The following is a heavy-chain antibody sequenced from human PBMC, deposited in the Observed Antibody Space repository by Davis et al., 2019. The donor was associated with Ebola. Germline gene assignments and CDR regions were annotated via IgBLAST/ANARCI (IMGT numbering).Heavy chain of an antibody. Sequence: GGSLRLSCKASGYSFTTYWIGWVRQMPGKGLEWMGIIYPGDSDTRYSPSFQGQVTISADKSISTAYLQWSSLKASDTAMYYCARRVSYYGWMADYWGQGTLVTVSS. CDR1: GYSFTTYW. CDR3: ARRVSYYGWMADY. D-gene: IGHD3-10*01. J-gene: IGHJ4*02. CDR2: IYPGDSDT. V-gene: IGHV5-51*01.